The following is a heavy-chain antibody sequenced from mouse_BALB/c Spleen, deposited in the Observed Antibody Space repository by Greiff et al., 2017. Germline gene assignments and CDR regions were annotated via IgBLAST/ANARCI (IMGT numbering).Heavy chain of an antibody. CDR2: ISSGGST. CDR3: ARGQDGEYFDV. J-gene: IGHJ1*01. V-gene: IGHV5-6-5*01. CDR1: GFTFSSYA. Sequence: DVMLVESGGGLVKPGGSLKLSCAASGFTFSSYAMSWVRQTPEKRLEWVASISSGGSTYYPDSVKGRFTISRDNARNILYLQMSSLRSEDTAMYYCARGQDGEYFDVWGAGTTVTVSS.